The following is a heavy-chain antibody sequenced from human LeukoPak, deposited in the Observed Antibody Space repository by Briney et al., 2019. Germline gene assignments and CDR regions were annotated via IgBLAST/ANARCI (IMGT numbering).Heavy chain of an antibody. D-gene: IGHD2-2*01. Sequence: PGGSLRLSCAASGFTFSSYSMNWVRQAPGKGLEWVSYISSSSSTIYYADSVKGRFTISRDNAKNSLYLQMSSLRAEDTAVYYCAMVGYCSITSCYGPDYWGQGTLVTVSS. CDR3: AMVGYCSITSCYGPDY. V-gene: IGHV3-48*01. CDR2: ISSSSSTI. J-gene: IGHJ4*02. CDR1: GFTFSSYS.